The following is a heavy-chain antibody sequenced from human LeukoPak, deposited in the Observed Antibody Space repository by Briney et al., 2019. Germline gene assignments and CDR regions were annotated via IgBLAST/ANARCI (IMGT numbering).Heavy chain of an antibody. V-gene: IGHV4-39*01. J-gene: IGHJ4*02. D-gene: IGHD3-10*01. CDR2: IYYTGNT. Sequence: SETLSLTCTVSGDSISRNTYYWGWIRQPPGKGMEWIVTIYYTGNTYYNPSLKSRVTISVDTSKNQFSLKLTSVTAADTAVYYCASLPLWFGELSHFDYWGQGTLVTVSS. CDR1: GDSISRNTYY. CDR3: ASLPLWFGELSHFDY.